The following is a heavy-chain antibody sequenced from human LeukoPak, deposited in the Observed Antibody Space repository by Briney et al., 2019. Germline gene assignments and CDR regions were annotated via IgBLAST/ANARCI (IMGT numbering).Heavy chain of an antibody. D-gene: IGHD6-19*01. J-gene: IGHJ4*02. CDR2: IGYGGDT. CDR1: GFTISSDS. Sequence: PGGSLRLSCAASGFTISSDSMHWIRQAPGKGLEYVSAIGYGGDTYYANSVNGRFTISRDISKNTLYLQMGSLRPEDMAVYYCARVGGSGSFDSWGQGTLVSVSS. CDR3: ARVGGSGSFDS. V-gene: IGHV3-64*01.